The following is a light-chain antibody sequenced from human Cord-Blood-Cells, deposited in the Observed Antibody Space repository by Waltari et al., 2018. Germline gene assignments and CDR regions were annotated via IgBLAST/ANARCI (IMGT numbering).Light chain of an antibody. J-gene: IGLJ3*02. V-gene: IGLV2-8*01. CDR2: EVS. CDR1: SSDVGGYTY. Sequence: QSALTQPPSASGSPGQSVTISCTGTSSDVGGYTYVTCYQQHPGKAPKLMIYEVSTRPSGFPARFSGSKSRNTASLTVSGLQAEDEADYYCRSYAGSNNFVFGGGTKLPVL. CDR3: RSYAGSNNFV.